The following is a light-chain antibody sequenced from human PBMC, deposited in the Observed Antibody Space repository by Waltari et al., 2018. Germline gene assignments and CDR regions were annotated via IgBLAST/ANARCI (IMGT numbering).Light chain of an antibody. CDR2: VTS. CDR3: MQPLQSPRT. CDR1: QSLLHSNGYYY. Sequence: DIVMTQSPLSLSVTPGEPASISCRSSQSLLHSNGYYYLDWYLQKPGQSPQLLMYVTSHRASGAPDRFSGSGSGTDFTLKISRVEAEDVGVYYCMQPLQSPRTFGQGTKLEIK. V-gene: IGKV2-28*01. J-gene: IGKJ2*01.